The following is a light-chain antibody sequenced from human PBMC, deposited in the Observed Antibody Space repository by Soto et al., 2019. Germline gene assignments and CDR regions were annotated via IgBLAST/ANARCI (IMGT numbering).Light chain of an antibody. CDR2: RNN. Sequence: QTVVTQPPSASGTPGQRVTISCSGSSFNIGSNYVYWYQHLPGTAPKLLIFRNNQRPSGVPDRFSGSKSGTSASLAISGLRSEDEADYYCAAWDDSLSGPRVVFGGGTQLTVL. CDR3: AAWDDSLSGPRVV. J-gene: IGLJ3*02. V-gene: IGLV1-47*01. CDR1: SFNIGSNY.